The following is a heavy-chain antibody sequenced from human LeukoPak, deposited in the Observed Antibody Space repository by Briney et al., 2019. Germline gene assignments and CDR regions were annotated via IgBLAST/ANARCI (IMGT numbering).Heavy chain of an antibody. CDR3: ARVIVVVPAAKDYDAFDI. CDR1: GGSISSGDYY. Sequence: SETLSLTCTVSGGSISSGDYYWRWIRQPPGKGLEWIGYIYYSGSTYYNPSLKSRVTISVDTSKNQFSLKLSSVTAAGTAVYYCARVIVVVPAAKDYDAFDIWGQGTMVTVSS. J-gene: IGHJ3*02. D-gene: IGHD2-2*01. V-gene: IGHV4-30-4*08. CDR2: IYYSGST.